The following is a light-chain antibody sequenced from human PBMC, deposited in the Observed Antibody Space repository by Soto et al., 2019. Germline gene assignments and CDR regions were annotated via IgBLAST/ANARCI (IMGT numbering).Light chain of an antibody. V-gene: IGKV3-20*01. CDR3: QQYDSSFT. Sequence: MVLTQSPATLSLSPGERATLSCTASQHVTTTYIAWYQQKFGQAPRRLIYGASARATGPPDRFTGGGFGTDFTLTISRVEPEDFAVYYCQQYDSSFTFGGGTEVEMK. CDR2: GAS. J-gene: IGKJ4*01. CDR1: QHVTTTY.